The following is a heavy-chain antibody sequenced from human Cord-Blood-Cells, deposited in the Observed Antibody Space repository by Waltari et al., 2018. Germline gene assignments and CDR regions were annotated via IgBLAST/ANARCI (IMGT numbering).Heavy chain of an antibody. CDR2: IYYSGST. CDR1: GGPISSYY. V-gene: IGHV4-59*01. Sequence: QVQLQESGPGLVKPSETLSLTCTVPGGPISSYYWSWIRQPPGKGLEWIGYIYYSGSTNYNPSLKSRVTISVDTSKNQFSLKLSSVTAADTAVYYCARAVTSWGSYVRDWYFDLWGRGTLVTVSS. D-gene: IGHD3-16*01. CDR3: ARAVTSWGSYVRDWYFDL. J-gene: IGHJ2*01.